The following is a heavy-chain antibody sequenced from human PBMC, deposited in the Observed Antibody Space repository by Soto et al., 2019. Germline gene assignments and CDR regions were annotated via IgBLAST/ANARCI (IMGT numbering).Heavy chain of an antibody. CDR1: GGSFSGYY. V-gene: IGHV4-34*01. Sequence: SETLSLTCAVYGGSFSGYYWSWIRQPPGKGLEWIGEINHSGSTNYNPSLKSRVTISVDTSKNQFSLKLSSVTAADTSEYFCVRRYSYGSGKYGMDLWGQGTTVTVSS. J-gene: IGHJ6*02. D-gene: IGHD3-10*01. CDR2: INHSGST. CDR3: VRRYSYGSGKYGMDL.